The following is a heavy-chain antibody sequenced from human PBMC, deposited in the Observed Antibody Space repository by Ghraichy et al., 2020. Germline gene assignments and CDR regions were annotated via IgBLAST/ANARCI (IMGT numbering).Heavy chain of an antibody. CDR2: IYYSGST. D-gene: IGHD6-13*01. Sequence: SETLSLTCTVSGGSISSGGYYWSWIRQHPGKGLEWIGYIYYSGSTYYNPSLKSRVTISIDTSKNQFSLKLSSVTAADTAVYYCARARGAAAGSGGEYFDYWGQGTLVTVSS. J-gene: IGHJ4*02. V-gene: IGHV4-31*03. CDR3: ARARGAAAGSGGEYFDY. CDR1: GGSISSGGYY.